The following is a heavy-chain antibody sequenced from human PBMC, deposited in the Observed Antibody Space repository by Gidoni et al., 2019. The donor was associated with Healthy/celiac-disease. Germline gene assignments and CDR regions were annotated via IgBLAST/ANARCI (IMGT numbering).Heavy chain of an antibody. CDR2: IRSKANSYAT. CDR1: GFTFSGSA. Sequence: EVQLVESGGGLVQPGGSLKLSCAASGFTFSGSAMHWVRQASGKGLEWVGRIRSKANSYATAYAASVKGRFTISRDDSKNTAYLQMNSLKTEDTAVYYCTSPRYSSGSLGWWGQGTLVTVSS. J-gene: IGHJ4*02. D-gene: IGHD6-25*01. V-gene: IGHV3-73*02. CDR3: TSPRYSSGSLGW.